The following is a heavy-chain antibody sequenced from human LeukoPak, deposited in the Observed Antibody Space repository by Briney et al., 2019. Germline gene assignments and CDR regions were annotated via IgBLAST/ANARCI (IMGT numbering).Heavy chain of an antibody. J-gene: IGHJ4*02. D-gene: IGHD6-6*01. Sequence: GGSLRLSCAASGFTFSSYGMHWVRQAPGKGLEWVAFIRYDGSNKYYADSVKGRFTISRDNSKNTLYLQMNSLRPEDTAVYYCARGISSSSGHFDYWGQGTLVTVPS. CDR2: IRYDGSNK. CDR3: ARGISSSSGHFDY. V-gene: IGHV3-30*02. CDR1: GFTFSSYG.